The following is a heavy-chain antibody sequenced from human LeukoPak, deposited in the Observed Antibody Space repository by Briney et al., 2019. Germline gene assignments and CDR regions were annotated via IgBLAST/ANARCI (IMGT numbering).Heavy chain of an antibody. CDR1: GGTFSSYT. Sequence: GASVKVSCKASGGTFSSYTISCVRQAPGQGLEWMGRIIPILGIANYAQKFRGRVTITADKSTSTAYMELSSLRSEDTAVYYCAHESSRAYCGGDCSSPESYWGQGTLVTVSS. CDR2: IIPILGIA. J-gene: IGHJ4*02. CDR3: AHESSRAYCGGDCSSPESY. D-gene: IGHD2-21*01. V-gene: IGHV1-69*02.